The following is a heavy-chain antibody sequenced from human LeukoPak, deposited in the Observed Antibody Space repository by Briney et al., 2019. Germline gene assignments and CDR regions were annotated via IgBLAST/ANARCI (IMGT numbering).Heavy chain of an antibody. D-gene: IGHD5-18*01. CDR2: INTSGST. CDR3: AREVGYTADYLQQSKTPLYYFDC. J-gene: IGHJ4*02. V-gene: IGHV4-4*07. Sequence: KSSETLSLTCTVFGGSVSSFFWNWIRQPAGKGLEWIGRINTSGSTNYNPSLKSRVTMSLDTSKNQFSLNLTSVTAADTAVYYCAREVGYTADYLQQSKTPLYYFDCWGQGTLVTVSS. CDR1: GGSVSSFF.